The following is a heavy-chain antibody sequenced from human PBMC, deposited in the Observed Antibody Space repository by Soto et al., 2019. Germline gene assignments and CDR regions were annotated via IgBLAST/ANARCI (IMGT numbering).Heavy chain of an antibody. CDR2: INPNSGGT. CDR3: ARGGDKGTYYDFWGGYSGWFDR. D-gene: IGHD3-3*01. CDR1: GYTFTGYY. V-gene: IGHV1-2*04. Sequence: AASVKVSCKASGYTFTGYYMHWVRQAPGQGLEWMGWINPNSGGTNYAQKFQGWVTMTRDTSISTAYMELSRLRSDDTAVYYCARGGDKGTYYDFWGGYSGWFDRWGQGTLVTVSS. J-gene: IGHJ5*02.